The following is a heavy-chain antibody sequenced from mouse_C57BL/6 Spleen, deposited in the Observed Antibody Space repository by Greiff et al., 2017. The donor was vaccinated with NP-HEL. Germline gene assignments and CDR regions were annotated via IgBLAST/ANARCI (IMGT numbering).Heavy chain of an antibody. V-gene: IGHV5-4*01. CDR1: GFTFSSYA. Sequence: EVHLVESGGGLVKPGGSLKLSCAASGFTFSSYAMSWVRQTPEKRLEWVATISDGGSYTYYPDNVKGRFTISRDNAKNNLYLQMSHLKSEDTAMYYCARAITTVVDYFDYWGQGTTLTVSS. CDR2: ISDGGSYT. D-gene: IGHD1-1*01. J-gene: IGHJ2*01. CDR3: ARAITTVVDYFDY.